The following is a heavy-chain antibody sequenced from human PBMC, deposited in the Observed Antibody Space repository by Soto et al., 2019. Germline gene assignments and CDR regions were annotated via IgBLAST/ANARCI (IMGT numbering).Heavy chain of an antibody. V-gene: IGHV3-9*01. CDR1: GFTFDDYA. Sequence: PGGSLRLSCAASGFTFDDYAIHWVRQAPGKGLEWVSGISWNSGSIGYADSVKGRFTISRDNAKNSLYLQMNSLRAEDTALYYCAKDKRLGYYYMDVWGKGTTVTVSS. D-gene: IGHD3-9*01. CDR2: ISWNSGSI. CDR3: AKDKRLGYYYMDV. J-gene: IGHJ6*03.